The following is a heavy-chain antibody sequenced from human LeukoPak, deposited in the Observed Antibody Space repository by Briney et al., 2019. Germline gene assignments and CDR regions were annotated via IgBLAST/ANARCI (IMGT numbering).Heavy chain of an antibody. CDR2: FHYSGTT. D-gene: IGHD1-26*01. CDR3: ARVVGQYYYADY. V-gene: IGHV4-39*01. Sequence: SETLSLTCTVSGGSFSSSTYYWAWIRQPPGKGLGWIGSFHYSGTTYYNASLKSRVTISADTSKNQFSLKLSSVTAADTAVYYCARVVGQYYYADYWGQGTLVTVSS. J-gene: IGHJ4*02. CDR1: GGSFSSSTYY.